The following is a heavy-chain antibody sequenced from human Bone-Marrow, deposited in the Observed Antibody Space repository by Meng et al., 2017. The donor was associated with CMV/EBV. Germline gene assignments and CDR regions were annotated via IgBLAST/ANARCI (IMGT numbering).Heavy chain of an antibody. Sequence: SETLSLTCAVYGGSFSGYYWSWIRQPPGKGLEWIGEFNDSGSTNYNQSLKSRVTISVDTSKNQFSLKLSSVTGADTAVYYCARATGVRGVIINSYYYYGMNVWGQGTTVTVSS. CDR2: FNDSGST. V-gene: IGHV4-34*01. D-gene: IGHD3-10*01. CDR1: GGSFSGYY. J-gene: IGHJ6*02. CDR3: ARATGVRGVIINSYYYYGMNV.